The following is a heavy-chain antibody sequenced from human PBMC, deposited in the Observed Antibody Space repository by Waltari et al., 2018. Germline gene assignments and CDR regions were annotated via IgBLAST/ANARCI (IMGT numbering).Heavy chain of an antibody. CDR2: ISRSGNTT. V-gene: IGHV3-11*01. Sequence: QEQLVQSGGQRVKSGGSLRLSCVGSGFAFIDSSISWVRQAPGKGLEWVSYISRSGNTTHYAEAVRGRFTVSRDNPKKSVSLQMTSLTVADTAIYYCARGRQWLAHDLWGQGTLVTVSS. CDR1: GFAFIDSS. D-gene: IGHD6-19*01. J-gene: IGHJ5*02. CDR3: ARGRQWLAHDL.